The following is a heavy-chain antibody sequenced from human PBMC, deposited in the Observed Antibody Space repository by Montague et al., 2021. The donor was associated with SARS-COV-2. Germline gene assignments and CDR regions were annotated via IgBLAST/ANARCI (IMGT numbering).Heavy chain of an antibody. CDR3: ASVASYCTNGVCQTYDYYGLDV. CDR2: MYYSGST. Sequence: SETLSLTCTVSGGSTNYYYWSWIRQSPGKGLEWIGYMYYSGSTNYNPSLKSRVTMSIDRSKNQFSLKLRSVTAAYTAVYYCASVASYCTNGVCQTYDYYGLDVWGQGTMVTVSS. V-gene: IGHV4-59*01. CDR1: GGSTNYYY. D-gene: IGHD2-8*01. J-gene: IGHJ6*02.